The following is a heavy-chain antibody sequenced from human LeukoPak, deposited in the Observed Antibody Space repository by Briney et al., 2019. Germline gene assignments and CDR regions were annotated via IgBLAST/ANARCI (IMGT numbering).Heavy chain of an antibody. CDR2: IYYSGST. V-gene: IGHV4-59*01. CDR3: ARESRDYYYYMDV. J-gene: IGHJ6*03. Sequence: PSETLSLTCTVSGGSISSYYWSWLRQPPGKGLEWIGYIYYSGSTNYNPSLKSRVTISVDTSKNQFSLKLSSVTAADTAVYYCARESRDYYYYMDVWGKGTTVTVSS. D-gene: IGHD5-24*01. CDR1: GGSISSYY.